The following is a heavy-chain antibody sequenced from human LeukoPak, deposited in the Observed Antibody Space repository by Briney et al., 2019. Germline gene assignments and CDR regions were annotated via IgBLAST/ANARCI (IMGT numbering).Heavy chain of an antibody. D-gene: IGHD2-2*01. CDR3: ARGRTGAAALDF. CDR2: STHSGST. V-gene: IGHV4-34*01. CDR1: GGSFSGHY. Sequence: SETLSLTCAVYGGSFSGHYWTWIRQPPGKGLEWIGESTHSGSTNYNPPLKSRVTILVDTSKNQFSLKLTSVTAADTAMYHCARGRTGAAALDFWGPGTLVTVSS. J-gene: IGHJ4*02.